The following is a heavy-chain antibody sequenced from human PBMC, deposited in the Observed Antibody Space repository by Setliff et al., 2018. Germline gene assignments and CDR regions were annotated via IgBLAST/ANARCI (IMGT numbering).Heavy chain of an antibody. V-gene: IGHV4-39*07. J-gene: IGHJ4*02. CDR1: GDSISSSSYY. Sequence: SETLSLTCTVSGDSISSSSYYWGWIRQPPGKGLEWIGSIYYSGSTYYNPSLKSRVTISVDMSKNQFSLKLSPVTAADPAVYYCARVKIAILPAAIDYWGQGTLVTVSS. CDR3: ARVKIAILPAAIDY. CDR2: IYYSGST. D-gene: IGHD2-2*01.